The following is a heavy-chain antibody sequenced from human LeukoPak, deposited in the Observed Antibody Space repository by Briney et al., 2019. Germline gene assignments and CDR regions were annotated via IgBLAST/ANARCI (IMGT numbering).Heavy chain of an antibody. Sequence: PSETLSLTCTVSGGSISTINDYWNWIRQPAGKGLEWIGRMYTSGSSNFSPSLKSRVTISVDTSKNQVSLKLSSVTAADTAVYYCARTSPSAMVRGASNDYWGQGTLVTVSS. CDR3: ARTSPSAMVRGASNDY. CDR1: GGSISTINDY. V-gene: IGHV4-61*02. CDR2: MYTSGSS. D-gene: IGHD3-10*01. J-gene: IGHJ4*02.